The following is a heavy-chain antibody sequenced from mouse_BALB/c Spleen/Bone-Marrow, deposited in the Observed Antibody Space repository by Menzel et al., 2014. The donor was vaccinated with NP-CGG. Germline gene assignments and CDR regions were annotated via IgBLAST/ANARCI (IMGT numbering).Heavy chain of an antibody. CDR3: ARGGGHYFDY. CDR1: GYTFTSYT. J-gene: IGHJ2*01. Sequence: VQLQQSGPELVEPGASVKMSCKASGYTFTSYTLHWVKQKPGQGLEWIGYINPYNDGTKYNEKFKGKATLTSDKFSSATYMELSSLTSEDSAVYYCARGGGHYFDYWGQGTTLTVSS. V-gene: IGHV1-14*01. CDR2: INPYNDGT.